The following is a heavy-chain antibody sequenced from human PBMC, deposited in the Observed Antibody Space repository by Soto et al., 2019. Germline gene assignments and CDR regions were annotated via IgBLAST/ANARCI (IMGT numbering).Heavy chain of an antibody. V-gene: IGHV4-39*01. J-gene: IGHJ4*02. CDR1: GGSVSSSSYY. CDR3: AGRRAGDYYFDY. D-gene: IGHD1-26*01. CDR2: IYYTGST. Sequence: LSLTCTVSGGSVSSSSYYWGWIRQPPGKGLEWIGTIYYTGSTSYSPSLKRRVTISVDTSKTQFSLNLSSVTATDTAVYYCAGRRAGDYYFDYWGQGTLVTVSS.